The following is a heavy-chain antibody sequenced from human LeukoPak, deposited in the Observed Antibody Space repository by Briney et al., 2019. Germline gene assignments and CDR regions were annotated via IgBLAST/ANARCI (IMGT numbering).Heavy chain of an antibody. CDR1: GFTFSSYW. D-gene: IGHD3-10*01. J-gene: IGHJ4*02. V-gene: IGHV3-74*01. CDR2: TNRRGDIT. Sequence: GGSLRLSCAASGFTFSSYWMHWVRQAPGKGLEWVSGTNRRGDITGYADSVKGRFTISRDNAKNTLHLQMNSLRAEDTAVYYCARGARGSGTASDYWGQGTLVTVSS. CDR3: ARGARGSGTASDY.